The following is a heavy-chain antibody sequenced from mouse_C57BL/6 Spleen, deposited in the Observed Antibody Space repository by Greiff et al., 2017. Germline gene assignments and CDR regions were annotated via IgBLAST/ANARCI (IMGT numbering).Heavy chain of an antibody. CDR1: GFTFSDYG. CDR3: ARGESPEAWFAY. CDR2: ISSGSSTI. V-gene: IGHV5-17*01. J-gene: IGHJ3*01. Sequence: EVKLVESGGGLVKPGGSLKLSCAASGFTFSDYGMHWVRQAPEQGLEWVAYISSGSSTIYYADTVKCRFTISRDNAKNTLFMQMTSLRSEDTAMYYCARGESPEAWFAYWGQGTLVTVSA.